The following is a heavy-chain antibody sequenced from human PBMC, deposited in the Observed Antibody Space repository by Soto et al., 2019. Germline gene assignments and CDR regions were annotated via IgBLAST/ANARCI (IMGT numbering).Heavy chain of an antibody. V-gene: IGHV1-69*01. D-gene: IGHD6-19*01. Sequence: QVQLVQSGAEVKKPGSSVKVSCKASGGTFSSYAISWVRQAPGQGLEWMGGIIPIFGTANYAQKFQGRVTITADESTSTAYMELSSLRSEDTAVYYCARGLNSSGWFPLDAFDIWGQGTMVTVSS. CDR2: IIPIFGTA. CDR1: GGTFSSYA. CDR3: ARGLNSSGWFPLDAFDI. J-gene: IGHJ3*02.